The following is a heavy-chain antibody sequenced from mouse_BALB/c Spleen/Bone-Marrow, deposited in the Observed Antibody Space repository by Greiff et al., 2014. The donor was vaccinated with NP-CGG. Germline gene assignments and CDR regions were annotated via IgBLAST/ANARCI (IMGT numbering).Heavy chain of an antibody. J-gene: IGHJ4*01. CDR2: INPSNGRT. V-gene: IGHV1S81*02. D-gene: IGHD2-1*01. Sequence: QVQLQQSGDELVKPGASVKLSCIASGFTFTSYWILWVKQRPGQGPEWIGEINPSNGRTNYNEKFKSKATLTEDKSSSTAYMQLSSLTSEDSAVYYCARDGNYRYAMDYWGQGTSVTVSS. CDR1: GFTFTSYW. CDR3: ARDGNYRYAMDY.